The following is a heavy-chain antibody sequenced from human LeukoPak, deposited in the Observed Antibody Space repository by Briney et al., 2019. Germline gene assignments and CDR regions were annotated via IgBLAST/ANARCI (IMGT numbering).Heavy chain of an antibody. V-gene: IGHV3-7*01. Sequence: PGGSLRLSCAASGFTFSRYWMYWVRQAPGKGLEWVASIKLDGSEQYYVDSVKGRFTISRDNAKSSLYLQMNSLRAEDTAVYYCARGPARARLDYWGQGTLVTVSS. CDR1: GFTFSRYW. CDR2: IKLDGSEQ. D-gene: IGHD6-6*01. CDR3: ARGPARARLDY. J-gene: IGHJ4*02.